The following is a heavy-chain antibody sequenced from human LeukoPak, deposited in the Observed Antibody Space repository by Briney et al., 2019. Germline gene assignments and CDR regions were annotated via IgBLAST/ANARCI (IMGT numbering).Heavy chain of an antibody. D-gene: IGHD6-13*01. Sequence: GGSLRLSCAASGFTFDDYAMHWVRQAPGKGLEWVSGISWNSGSIGYADSVKGRFTISRDNAKNSLYLQMNSLRAEDMALYYCAKAAPGSWRYFDYWGQGTLGTVSS. CDR1: GFTFDDYA. J-gene: IGHJ4*02. CDR3: AKAAPGSWRYFDY. CDR2: ISWNSGSI. V-gene: IGHV3-9*03.